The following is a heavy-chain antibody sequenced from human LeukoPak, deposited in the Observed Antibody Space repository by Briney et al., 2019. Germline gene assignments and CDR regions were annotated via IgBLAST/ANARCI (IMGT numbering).Heavy chain of an antibody. D-gene: IGHD3-16*02. CDR3: ARVRASAAHPLDY. Sequence: ASETLSLTCTVSGGSVSSGSYYWSWIRQPPGKGLEWIGYIYYSGSTNYNPSLKSRVTISVDTSKNQSSLKLSSVTAADTAVYYCARVRASAAHPLDYWGQGTLVTVSS. V-gene: IGHV4-61*01. CDR2: IYYSGST. CDR1: GGSVSSGSYY. J-gene: IGHJ4*02.